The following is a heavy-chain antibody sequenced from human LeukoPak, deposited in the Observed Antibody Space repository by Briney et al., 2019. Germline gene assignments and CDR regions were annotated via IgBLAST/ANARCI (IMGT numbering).Heavy chain of an antibody. V-gene: IGHV4-59*01. D-gene: IGHD6-13*01. CDR3: ARVYSSSWYVGLYYFDY. CDR2: IYYSGST. J-gene: IGHJ4*02. CDR1: GGSISSYY. Sequence: SETLSLTCTVSGGSISSYYWSWIRQPAGKGLEWIGYIYYSGSTNYNPSLKSRVTISVDTSKNQFSLKLSSVTAADTAVYYCARVYSSSWYVGLYYFDYWGQGTLVTVSS.